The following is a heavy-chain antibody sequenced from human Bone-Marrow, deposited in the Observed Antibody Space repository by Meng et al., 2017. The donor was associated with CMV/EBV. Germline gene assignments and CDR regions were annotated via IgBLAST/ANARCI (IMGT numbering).Heavy chain of an antibody. V-gene: IGHV1-69*10. Sequence: SVKVSCKASGGTFSSYAISWVRQAPGQGLEWMGGIIAILGIANYAQKFQGRVTITADKSTSTAYLELSSLRSEDTAVYYCARNMVVVPAAIGRASNWFDPWGQGTLVTVSS. CDR3: ARNMVVVPAAIGRASNWFDP. CDR1: GGTFSSYA. J-gene: IGHJ5*02. CDR2: IIAILGIA. D-gene: IGHD2-2*02.